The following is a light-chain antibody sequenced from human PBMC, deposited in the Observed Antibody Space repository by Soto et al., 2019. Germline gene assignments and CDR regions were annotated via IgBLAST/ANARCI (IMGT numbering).Light chain of an antibody. V-gene: IGKV2-28*01. CDR2: LGS. Sequence: EIVMTQSPLSLPVTPGEPASISCRSSQSLLHRNGYNYLDWYLQKPGQSPQLLIYLGSNRASGVPDRFSGSGSGTDFTLKISRVEAEDVGVYYCMQALQTRAFGGGTKVEIK. J-gene: IGKJ4*01. CDR3: MQALQTRA. CDR1: QSLLHRNGYNY.